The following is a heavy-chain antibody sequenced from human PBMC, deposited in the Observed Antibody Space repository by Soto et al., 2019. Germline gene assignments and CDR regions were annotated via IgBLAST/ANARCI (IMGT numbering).Heavy chain of an antibody. CDR2: IYYSGTT. Sequence: SETLSLTCTFSGDSITSNSYFWAWIRQPPGKGLEWIGSIYYSGTTYYNPSLKSRVTISVDTSKNQFSLKLSSVTAADTAVYYFAIGPRGVVVVASTRAGWFDPWGQGTLVTVSS. CDR1: GDSITSNSYF. J-gene: IGHJ5*02. D-gene: IGHD2-15*01. V-gene: IGHV4-39*01. CDR3: AIGPRGVVVVASTRAGWFDP.